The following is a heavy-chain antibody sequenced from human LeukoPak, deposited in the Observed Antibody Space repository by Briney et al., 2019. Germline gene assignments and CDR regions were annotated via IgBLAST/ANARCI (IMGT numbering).Heavy chain of an antibody. CDR3: ASPLYDFWSGPDAFDI. CDR1: GGSFSGYY. Sequence: SETLSLTCAVYGGSFSGYYWSWIRQPPGKGLEWIGEINHSGSTNYNPSLKSRVTISVDTSKNQFSLKLSSVTAADTAVYYCASPLYDFWSGPDAFDIWGQGTMVTVSS. V-gene: IGHV4-34*01. J-gene: IGHJ3*02. CDR2: INHSGST. D-gene: IGHD3-3*01.